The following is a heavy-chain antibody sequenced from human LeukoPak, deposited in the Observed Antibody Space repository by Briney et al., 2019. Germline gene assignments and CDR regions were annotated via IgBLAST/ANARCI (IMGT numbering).Heavy chain of an antibody. CDR2: IKQDGSEK. J-gene: IGHJ4*02. CDR1: GFTFSLYW. D-gene: IGHD1-26*01. Sequence: GGSLRLSCAASGFTFSLYWMSWVRQAPGKGLEWVANIKQDGSEKYYVDSVKGRFTISRYNTKSSMYLQMNSLRAEDTAVYYCVSTATFDHWGQGSLVTVSS. CDR3: VSTATFDH. V-gene: IGHV3-7*05.